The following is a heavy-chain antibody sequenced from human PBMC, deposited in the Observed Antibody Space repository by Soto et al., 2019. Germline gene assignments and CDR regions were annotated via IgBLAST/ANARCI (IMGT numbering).Heavy chain of an antibody. D-gene: IGHD1-26*01. CDR1: DGSVRSRFYY. J-gene: IGHJ3*01. CDR3: AGADSGNYYHGLQR. Sequence: SATKALTCPVSDGSVRSRFYYYHWIQTPPGKGLEWIGYIYDSVTTNYNSSLESRLTISVDTSKNLFSLRLSSVTAADTAVYYCAGADSGNYYHGLQRWGQGKMVTVSS. V-gene: IGHV4-61*01. CDR2: IYDSVTT.